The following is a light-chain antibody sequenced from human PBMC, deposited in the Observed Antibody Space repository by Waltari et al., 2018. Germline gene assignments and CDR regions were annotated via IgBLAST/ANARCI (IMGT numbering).Light chain of an antibody. CDR3: QQSYSTTPRT. V-gene: IGKV1-39*01. CDR2: AAS. CDR1: QSISSY. J-gene: IGKJ1*01. Sequence: DIQMTQSPSSLSASVGDRVTITCRASQSISSYLNWYQQKPGKAPKLLIYAASSLQSEVPSRFSGSGSGTDFTLTISSLQPEDFATYYCQQSYSTTPRTFGQGTKVEIK.